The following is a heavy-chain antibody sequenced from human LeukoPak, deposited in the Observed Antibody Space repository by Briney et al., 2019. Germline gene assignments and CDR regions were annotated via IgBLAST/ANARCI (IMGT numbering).Heavy chain of an antibody. J-gene: IGHJ4*02. V-gene: IGHV3-21*01. CDR3: ARQTTVTTDAWDGFDY. D-gene: IGHD4-17*01. CDR2: ISSSGIYI. Sequence: GGSLRLSCAASGFPINSYTMSWVRQAPGKGLEWVSSISSSGIYIYYADSVKGRFTISRGNAKNSLYLQMNSLRAEDTAVYYCARQTTVTTDAWDGFDYWGQGTLVTVSS. CDR1: GFPINSYT.